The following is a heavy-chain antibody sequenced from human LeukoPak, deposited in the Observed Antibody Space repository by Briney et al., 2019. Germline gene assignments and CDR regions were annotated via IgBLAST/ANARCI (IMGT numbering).Heavy chain of an antibody. V-gene: IGHV3-15*01. J-gene: IGHJ3*02. CDR1: GFTFSNAW. D-gene: IGHD3-22*01. Sequence: PGGSLRLSCAASGFTFSNAWMSWVRQAPGKGLEWVGRIKSKTDGGTTDYAAPVKGRFTISRDDSKNTLYLQMSSLKTEDTAVYYCTTELITLDAFDIWGQGTMVTVSS. CDR2: IKSKTDGGTT. CDR3: TTELITLDAFDI.